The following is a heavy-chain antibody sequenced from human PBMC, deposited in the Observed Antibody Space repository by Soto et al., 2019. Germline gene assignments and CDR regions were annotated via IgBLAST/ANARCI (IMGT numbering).Heavy chain of an antibody. J-gene: IGHJ6*02. Sequence: QEQLVESGGGLVRPGGSLRLSCAASGFTFSAYYMTWMRQAPGKGLEWVSYITSSSDYTNYAGSVKGRFTISRDNAQNSLYLQMNSLRVEDTAVYYCVREDYYGMDVWCQGTTVTVSS. V-gene: IGHV3-11*05. CDR1: GFTFSAYY. CDR3: VREDYYGMDV. CDR2: ITSSSDYT.